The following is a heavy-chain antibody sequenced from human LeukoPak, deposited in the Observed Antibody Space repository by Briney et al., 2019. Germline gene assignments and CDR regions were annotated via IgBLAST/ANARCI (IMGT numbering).Heavy chain of an antibody. D-gene: IGHD6-13*01. V-gene: IGHV1-18*01. J-gene: IGHJ4*02. Sequence: GASVNVSCKASGYTFTNYGISWVRQAPGQGLEWMGWISAYNGNTKYTQTLQGRVTMTTDTSTSTAYMELRSLRSDDTAVYYCARDFAAAGTWGHWGQGTLVIVSS. CDR1: GYTFTNYG. CDR2: ISAYNGNT. CDR3: ARDFAAAGTWGH.